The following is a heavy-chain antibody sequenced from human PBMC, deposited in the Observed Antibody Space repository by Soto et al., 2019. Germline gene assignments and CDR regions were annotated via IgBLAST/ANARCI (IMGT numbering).Heavy chain of an antibody. CDR3: ARNCSGGNCYFTDS. J-gene: IGHJ4*02. D-gene: IGHD2-15*01. V-gene: IGHV1-18*01. Sequence: QVQLMQSGTEVKKPGASVKVSCKASGYTFTNYGISWVRQAPGQGLEWMGWINTYNGHTHYAQQLQGRVTMTTDTSTGTAFMELRSLGSGDTAVYYCARNCSGGNCYFTDSWGQGTLVTVSS. CDR2: INTYNGHT. CDR1: GYTFTNYG.